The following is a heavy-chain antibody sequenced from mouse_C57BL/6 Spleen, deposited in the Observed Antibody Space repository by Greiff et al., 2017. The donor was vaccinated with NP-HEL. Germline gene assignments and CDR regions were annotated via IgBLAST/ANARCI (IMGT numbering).Heavy chain of an antibody. V-gene: IGHV1-76*01. Sequence: QVQLQQSGAELVRPGASVKLSCKASGYTFTDYYINWVKQRPGQGLEWIARIYPGSGNTYYNEKFKGKATLTAEKSSSTAYMQLSSLTSEDSAVYFCARCDYSNLGGFAYWGQGTLVTVSA. J-gene: IGHJ3*01. CDR2: IYPGSGNT. D-gene: IGHD2-5*01. CDR1: GYTFTDYY. CDR3: ARCDYSNLGGFAY.